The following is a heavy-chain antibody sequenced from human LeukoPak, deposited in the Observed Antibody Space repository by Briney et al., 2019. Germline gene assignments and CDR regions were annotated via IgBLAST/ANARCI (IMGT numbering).Heavy chain of an antibody. CDR2: INHSGST. CDR1: GGSFSGYY. Sequence: SETLSLTCAVYGGSFSGYYWSWIRQPPGKGLEWIGEINHSGSTNYNPSLKSRVSISVDTSKNQFSLKLNSVTAADTAVYYCARDLKTTGTTDYWGQGTLVTVSS. D-gene: IGHD1-1*01. J-gene: IGHJ4*02. CDR3: ARDLKTTGTTDY. V-gene: IGHV4-34*01.